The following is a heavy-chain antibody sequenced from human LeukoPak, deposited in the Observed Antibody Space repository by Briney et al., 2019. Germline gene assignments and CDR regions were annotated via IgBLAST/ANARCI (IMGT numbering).Heavy chain of an antibody. D-gene: IGHD3-9*01. CDR1: RGTFSSYA. Sequence: GASVKVSCKAFRGTFSSYAISWVRQAPGQGLEWMGGIIPILGTANYAQKFQGRVTITTDESTSTAYMELSSLRSEDTAVYYCARQGYDILTGYLYYFDYWGQGTLVTVSS. CDR2: IIPILGTA. V-gene: IGHV1-69*05. J-gene: IGHJ4*02. CDR3: ARQGYDILTGYLYYFDY.